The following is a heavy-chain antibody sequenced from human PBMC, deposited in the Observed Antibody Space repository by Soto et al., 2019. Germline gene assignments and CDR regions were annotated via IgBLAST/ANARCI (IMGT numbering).Heavy chain of an antibody. CDR2: VYWDVSK. CDR3: ADWRWGVARF. V-gene: IGHV2-5*02. CDR1: GFSLSTRDVG. J-gene: IGHJ4*02. Sequence: QITLNESGPTLVKPTQTLTLTCTFSGFSLSTRDVGVGWIRQPPGEALEWLGVVYWDVSKPYSPSLEIRLTITKDTTKNPVVLRMTKMDPVDIATYYCADWRWGVARFWGQGTLVTVSS. D-gene: IGHD2-8*02.